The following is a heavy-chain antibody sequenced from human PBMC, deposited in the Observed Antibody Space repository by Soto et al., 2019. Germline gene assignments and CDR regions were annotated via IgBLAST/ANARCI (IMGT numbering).Heavy chain of an antibody. J-gene: IGHJ4*02. CDR2: ISSSSSYI. D-gene: IGHD6-13*01. V-gene: IGHV3-21*01. CDR1: GFTFSSYS. CDR3: ARTIPAAGSKFDY. Sequence: GGSLRLSCAASGFTFSSYSMNWVRQAPGKGLEWVSSISSSSSYIYYADSVKGRFTISRDNAKNSLYLQMNSLRAEDTAVYYCARTIPAAGSKFDYWGQGTLVTVSS.